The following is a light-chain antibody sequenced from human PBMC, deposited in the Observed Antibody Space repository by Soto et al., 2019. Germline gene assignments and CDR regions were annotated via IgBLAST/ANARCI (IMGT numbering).Light chain of an antibody. CDR2: DAS. Sequence: SPATVSFCTENKGKIAWRAIQSVSICLAWYQQTPVQAPRLLIYDASNRAPGIPAKFSGSGSGTDFTLTISSLVPEDSAVYYFQQHSNSPRSNALGQGTRLEIK. V-gene: IGKV3-11*01. CDR3: QQHSNSPRSNA. J-gene: IGKJ5*01. CDR1: QSVSIC.